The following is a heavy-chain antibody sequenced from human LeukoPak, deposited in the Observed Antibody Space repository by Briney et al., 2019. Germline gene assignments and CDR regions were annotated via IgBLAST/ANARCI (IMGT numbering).Heavy chain of an antibody. CDR3: AREDATSRFDY. J-gene: IGHJ4*02. D-gene: IGHD5-24*01. Sequence: PSETLSLTCTVSGGSISSYYWSWVRQPPGKGLEWIGYIYYSGITNYNPSLKSRVTISVDTSKNQFSLKLSSVTAADTAVYYCAREDATSRFDYWGQGTLVTVSS. V-gene: IGHV4-59*01. CDR2: IYYSGIT. CDR1: GGSISSYY.